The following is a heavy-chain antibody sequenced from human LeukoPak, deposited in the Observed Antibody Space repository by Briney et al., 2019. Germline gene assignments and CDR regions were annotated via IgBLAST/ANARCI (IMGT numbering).Heavy chain of an antibody. CDR3: AKGSYYDSSGSFYFDY. Sequence: GGSLRLSCAASGFTFSSYGMHWVRQAPGKGLEWVSGISGSGDNTYYADSVKGRFTISRDNSKNTLYVQVNSLGTEDTAAYYCAKGSYYDSSGSFYFDYWGQGTLVTVSS. CDR2: ISGSGDNT. V-gene: IGHV3-23*01. J-gene: IGHJ4*02. CDR1: GFTFSSYG. D-gene: IGHD3-22*01.